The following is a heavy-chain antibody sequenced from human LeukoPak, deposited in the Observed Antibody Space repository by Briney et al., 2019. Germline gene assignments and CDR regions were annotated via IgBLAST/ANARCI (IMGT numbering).Heavy chain of an antibody. Sequence: GGSLRLSCEASGFTFGSHAMYWVRQAPGKGLEWVAGIFGSGGSPHYADPVKGRFTISRYNSRNTVYLQINSLRAEDTAVYYCGKTTVGYSSGQKPAWPVDYWGQGTLVTVSS. CDR3: GKTTVGYSSGQKPAWPVDY. J-gene: IGHJ4*02. D-gene: IGHD5-18*01. V-gene: IGHV3-23*01. CDR1: GFTFGSHA. CDR2: IFGSGGSP.